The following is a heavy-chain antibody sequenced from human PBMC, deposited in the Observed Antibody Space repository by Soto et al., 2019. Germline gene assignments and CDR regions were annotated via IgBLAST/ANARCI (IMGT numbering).Heavy chain of an antibody. Sequence: QVQLQESGPGLVKPSQTLSLTCNVSGAPISSGTSYWTWIRQHPGEGLEWIGHIYFTGATYSNPSLRSRLTMSVDTSKNQFSLKLTSVTAADTATYYCASIPRRGYSYGIDYWGQGTLVTVSS. V-gene: IGHV4-31*03. CDR3: ASIPRRGYSYGIDY. J-gene: IGHJ4*02. CDR2: IYFTGAT. CDR1: GAPISSGTSY. D-gene: IGHD2-21*02.